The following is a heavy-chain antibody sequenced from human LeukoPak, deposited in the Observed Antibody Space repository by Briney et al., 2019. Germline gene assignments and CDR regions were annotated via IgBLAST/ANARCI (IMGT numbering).Heavy chain of an antibody. V-gene: IGHV3-74*01. J-gene: IGHJ4*02. CDR3: ARSYYGDYEDF. CDR1: GFTSSTYW. D-gene: IGHD4-17*01. Sequence: PGGSLRLSCAASGFTSSTYWIHWVRQAPGKGLMWVSRINSDGSSTSYADSVKGRFTISRDNAKSTVYLHMNSLKVEDTAVYYCARSYYGDYEDFWGRGTLVAVSS. CDR2: INSDGSST.